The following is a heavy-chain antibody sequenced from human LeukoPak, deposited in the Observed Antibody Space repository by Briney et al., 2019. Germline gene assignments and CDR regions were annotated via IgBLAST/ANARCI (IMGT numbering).Heavy chain of an antibody. D-gene: IGHD3-3*01. CDR3: ASNARFLEWLTPPPDY. CDR1: GVSFSGYY. V-gene: IGHV4-34*01. J-gene: IGHJ4*02. CDR2: INHSGST. Sequence: SETLSLTCAVYGVSFSGYYWSWIRQPPGKGLEWIGEINHSGSTNYNPSLKSRVTISVDTSKNQFSLKLSSVTAADTAVYYVASNARFLEWLTPPPDYWGQGTLVTVSS.